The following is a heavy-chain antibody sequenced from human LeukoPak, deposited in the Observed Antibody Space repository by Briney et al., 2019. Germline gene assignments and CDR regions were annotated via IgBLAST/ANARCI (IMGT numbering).Heavy chain of an antibody. CDR2: ISGSGGST. Sequence: PGGSLRLSCAASGFTFSSYAMSWVRQAPGKGLEWVSAISGSGGSTYYADSVKGRFTISRDNSKNTLYLQMNSLRAEDTAVYYCVFGFGVVITPWWFDPWGRGTLVTVSS. D-gene: IGHD3-3*01. J-gene: IGHJ5*02. V-gene: IGHV3-23*01. CDR1: GFTFSSYA. CDR3: VFGFGVVITPWWFDP.